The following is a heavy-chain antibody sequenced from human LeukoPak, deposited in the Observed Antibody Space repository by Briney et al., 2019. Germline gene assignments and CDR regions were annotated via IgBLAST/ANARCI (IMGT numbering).Heavy chain of an antibody. J-gene: IGHJ4*02. D-gene: IGHD3-3*01. CDR3: AREEVTIFGVVIGNFDY. CDR2: IIPIFGTA. V-gene: IGHV1-69*13. Sequence: SVKVSCKASGDTFSSYAISWVRQAPGQGLEWMGGIIPIFGTANYAQKFQGRVTITADESTSTAYMELSSLRSEDTAVYYCAREEVTIFGVVIGNFDYWGQGTLVTVSS. CDR1: GDTFSSYA.